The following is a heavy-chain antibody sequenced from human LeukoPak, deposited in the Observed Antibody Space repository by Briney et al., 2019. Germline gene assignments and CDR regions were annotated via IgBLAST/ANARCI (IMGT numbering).Heavy chain of an antibody. V-gene: IGHV3-30*18. D-gene: IGHD6-19*01. CDR1: GFTFSSYD. CDR3: VKDRHYSSSIMGI. J-gene: IGHJ4*02. Sequence: GKSLRLSCAASGFTFSSYDMHWVRQAPGKGLEWVAVISYDGSNKYYADSVKGRVTISRDNSKNTLYLQMNSLRAEDTAMYYCVKDRHYSSSIMGIWGQGTLVTVSS. CDR2: ISYDGSNK.